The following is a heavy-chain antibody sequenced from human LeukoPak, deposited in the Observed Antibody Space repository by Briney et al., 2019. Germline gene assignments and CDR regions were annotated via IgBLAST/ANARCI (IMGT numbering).Heavy chain of an antibody. CDR3: AGSRKNEYCSGGSCYFFAHRHDAFDI. D-gene: IGHD2-15*01. J-gene: IGHJ3*02. Sequence: GASVKVSCKASGYTFTNYYIHWVRQAPGQGLECMGIINPSGGSTNYAQKFQGRVTITADKSTSTAYMELSSLRSEDTAVYYCAGSRKNEYCSGGSCYFFAHRHDAFDIWGQGTMVTVSS. CDR2: INPSGGST. CDR1: GYTFTNYY. V-gene: IGHV1-46*01.